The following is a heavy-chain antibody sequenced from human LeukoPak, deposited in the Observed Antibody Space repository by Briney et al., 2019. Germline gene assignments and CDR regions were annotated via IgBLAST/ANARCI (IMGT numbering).Heavy chain of an antibody. D-gene: IGHD6-6*01. J-gene: IGHJ5*02. V-gene: IGHV4-39*07. CDR1: GGSISSGDYY. CDR2: INHSGST. CDR3: ARGDYSSSSGFDP. Sequence: PSETLSLTCTVSGGSISSGDYYWSWIRQPPGKGLEWIGEINHSGSTNYNPSLKSRVTISVDTSKNQFSLKLSSVTAADTAVYYCARGDYSSSSGFDPWGQGTLVTVSS.